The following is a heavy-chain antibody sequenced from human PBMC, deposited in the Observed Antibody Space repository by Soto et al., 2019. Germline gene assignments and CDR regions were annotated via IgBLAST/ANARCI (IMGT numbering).Heavy chain of an antibody. Sequence: SMSLASTVSGGCIRIWGDDGSWISKHPGKGLEWIGYIYYSGSTYYNPSLKSRVTISVDTSKNQFSLKLSSVTAAATAVYYRARDVGTYYDSSGYYYSYYGMDVWGQGTTVTISS. CDR2: IYYSGST. V-gene: IGHV4-31*03. D-gene: IGHD3-22*01. CDR3: ARDVGTYYDSSGYYYSYYGMDV. J-gene: IGHJ6*02. CDR1: GGCIRIWGDD.